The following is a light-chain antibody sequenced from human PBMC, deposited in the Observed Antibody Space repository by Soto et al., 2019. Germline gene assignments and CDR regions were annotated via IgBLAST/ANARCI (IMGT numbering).Light chain of an antibody. CDR2: GIS. CDR3: LQDSSTPYT. V-gene: IGKV1-6*01. J-gene: IGKJ2*01. CDR1: QGIRKD. Sequence: IQMTQSPSSLSASLGDRVTITCRASQGIRKDLAWYQQKPGKATTLLIYGISNLATGVPSRFSGSGSGTEFTLTISSLQPEDFAAYYCLQDSSTPYTFGQGTKLEIK.